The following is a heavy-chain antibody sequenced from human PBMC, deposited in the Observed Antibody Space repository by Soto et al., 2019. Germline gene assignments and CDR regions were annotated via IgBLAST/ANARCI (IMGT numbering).Heavy chain of an antibody. Sequence: QVQLVESGGGVVQPGRSLRLSCAASGFTFSSYGMHWVRQAPGKGLEWVAVISYDGSNKYYADSVKGRFTISRDNSKNTLYLQMNSLRAEDTAVYYCAKVRIVVVVAATGHGMDVW. J-gene: IGHJ6*01. D-gene: IGHD2-15*01. V-gene: IGHV3-30*18. CDR3: AKVRIVVVVAATGHGMDV. CDR2: ISYDGSNK. CDR1: GFTFSSYG.